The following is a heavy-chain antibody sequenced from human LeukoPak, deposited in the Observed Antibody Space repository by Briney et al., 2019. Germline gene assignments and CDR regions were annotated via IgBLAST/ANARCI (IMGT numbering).Heavy chain of an antibody. J-gene: IGHJ6*03. Sequence: ASVKVSCKASGYTFSSYGISWVRQAPGQGLEWMGWMNPNSGNTGYAQKFQGRVTMTRNTSISTAYMELRSLRSEDTAVYYCARGFVRTTVYMDVWGKGTTVTISS. D-gene: IGHD3-10*02. V-gene: IGHV1-8*02. CDR1: GYTFSSYG. CDR2: MNPNSGNT. CDR3: ARGFVRTTVYMDV.